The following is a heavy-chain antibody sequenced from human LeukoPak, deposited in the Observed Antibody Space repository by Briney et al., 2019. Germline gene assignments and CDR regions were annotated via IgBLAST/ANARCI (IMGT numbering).Heavy chain of an antibody. CDR1: EFTFSNYA. V-gene: IGHV3-23*01. J-gene: IGHJ4*02. CDR3: AKDYYDSSGYYRGFDY. D-gene: IGHD3-22*01. CDR2: ISDGSVNT. Sequence: PGGSLRLSCAASEFTFSNYAMSWVRQAPGKGLEWVSAISDGSVNTYYADSVKGRFSISRDNSKNTLYLQMNSLRAEDTAVYYCAKDYYDSSGYYRGFDYWGQGTLVTVSS.